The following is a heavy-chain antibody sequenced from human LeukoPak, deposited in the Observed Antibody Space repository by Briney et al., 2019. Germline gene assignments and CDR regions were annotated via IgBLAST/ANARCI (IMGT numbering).Heavy chain of an antibody. J-gene: IGHJ4*02. CDR3: ARDKRYSSSYGVGY. CDR2: ISSSGSTI. CDR1: GFTFSDYC. V-gene: IGHV3-11*04. D-gene: IGHD6-13*01. Sequence: RTGGSLRLSCAASGFTFSDYCMSWIRQAPGKGLEWVSYISSSGSTIYYADSVKGRFTISRDNAKNSLYLQMNSLRAEDTAVYYCARDKRYSSSYGVGYWGQGTLVTVSS.